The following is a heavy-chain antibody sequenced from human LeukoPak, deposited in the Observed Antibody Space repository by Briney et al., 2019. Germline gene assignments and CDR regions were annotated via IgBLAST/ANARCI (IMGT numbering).Heavy chain of an antibody. D-gene: IGHD2-2*01. CDR2: INPNSGGT. V-gene: IGHV1-2*02. J-gene: IGHJ6*02. CDR1: GYTFIAYY. Sequence: GASVKVSCKASGYTFIAYYMQWVRQAPGQGLEWMGWINPNSGGTNYAQKFQGRVSMTRETSIGTAYLEVSRLRSDHTAVYYCVREHCTSNGCCEDQYYSLGVWGQGTTVTVSS. CDR3: VREHCTSNGCCEDQYYSLGV.